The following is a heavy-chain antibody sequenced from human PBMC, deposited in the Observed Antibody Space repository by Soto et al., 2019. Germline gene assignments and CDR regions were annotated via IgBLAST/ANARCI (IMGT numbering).Heavy chain of an antibody. CDR2: ISAYNGNT. J-gene: IGHJ4*02. CDR3: ARERQRYGSGSPPNY. V-gene: IGHV1-18*01. Sequence: ASVKVSCKASGYTFTSYGISWVRQAPGQGLEWMGWISAYNGNTNYAQKLQGRVTMTTDTSTSTAYMELRSLRSDDTAVYYCARERQRYGSGSPPNYWGQGTLVTVSS. D-gene: IGHD3-10*01. CDR1: GYTFTSYG.